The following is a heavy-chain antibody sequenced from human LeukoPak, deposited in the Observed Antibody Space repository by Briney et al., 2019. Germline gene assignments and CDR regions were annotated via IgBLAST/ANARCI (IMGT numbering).Heavy chain of an antibody. V-gene: IGHV4-31*03. D-gene: IGHD6-19*01. CDR3: ARDRASGIGVATRYFDL. J-gene: IGHJ2*01. Sequence: SETLSLTCTVSGVSISSGGYYWSWLRQHPGKGVEMIGYIYYCGSTYYNPSLKSRVTISVETSKNQFSLKLSSVTAADTAVYYCARDRASGIGVATRYFDLWGRGTLVTDSS. CDR1: GVSISSGGYY. CDR2: IYYCGST.